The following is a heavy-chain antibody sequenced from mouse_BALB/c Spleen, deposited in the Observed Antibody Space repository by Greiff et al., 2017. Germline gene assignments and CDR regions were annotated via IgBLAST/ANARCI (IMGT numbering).Heavy chain of an antibody. CDR1: GFTFTDYN. CDR3: ARDYYGSSYEAWVAY. Sequence: VQLQQSGPELVKPGASVKISCKASGFTFTDYNMHWVKQSHGKSLEWIGYIYPYNGGTGYNQKFKSKATLTVDNSSSTAYMELRSLTSEDSAVYYCARDYYGSSYEAWVAYWGQGTLVTVSA. D-gene: IGHD1-1*01. V-gene: IGHV1S29*02. J-gene: IGHJ3*01. CDR2: IYPYNGGT.